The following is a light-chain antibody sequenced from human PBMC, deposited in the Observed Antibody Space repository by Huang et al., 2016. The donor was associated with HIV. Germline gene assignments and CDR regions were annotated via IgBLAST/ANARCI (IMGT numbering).Light chain of an antibody. CDR1: QSVDSY. V-gene: IGKV3-11*01. CDR2: DAS. J-gene: IGKJ4*01. Sequence: EIVLTQYPATLSLSPGERATLSCRASQSVDSYLAWYQQKPGQAPRLLIYDASTRATGIPARFSGSWSGTDFTLTISSLEPEDFAVYYCQQRDNWPRFGGGTKVEIK. CDR3: QQRDNWPR.